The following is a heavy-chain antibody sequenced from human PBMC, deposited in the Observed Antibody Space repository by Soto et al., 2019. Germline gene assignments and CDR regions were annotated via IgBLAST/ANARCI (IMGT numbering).Heavy chain of an antibody. J-gene: IGHJ4*02. CDR2: IDQSGST. CDR3: ARDKITGLFDY. CDR1: GGRLSGYY. Sequence: PSETLSLTCAVYGGRLSGYYCTWIRQAPGRGLEWTGEIDQSGSTNYNPYLKSRVTISVETSKHQLSLKLTSVTAADTAVYYYARDKITGLFDYWGEGTVVTVS. D-gene: IGHD2-8*02. V-gene: IGHV4-34*01.